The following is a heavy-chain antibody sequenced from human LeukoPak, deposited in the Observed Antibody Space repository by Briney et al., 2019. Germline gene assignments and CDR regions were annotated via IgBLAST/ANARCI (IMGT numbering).Heavy chain of an antibody. Sequence: PGGSLRLSCAASGFTFSSYAMHWVRQAPGKGLEWVAVISYDGSNKYYADSVKGRFTISRDNSKNTLYLQMNSLRAEDTAVYYCARRRDGYSTLDYWGQGTLVTVSS. J-gene: IGHJ4*02. CDR1: GFTFSSYA. CDR2: ISYDGSNK. V-gene: IGHV3-30-3*01. CDR3: ARRRDGYSTLDY. D-gene: IGHD5-24*01.